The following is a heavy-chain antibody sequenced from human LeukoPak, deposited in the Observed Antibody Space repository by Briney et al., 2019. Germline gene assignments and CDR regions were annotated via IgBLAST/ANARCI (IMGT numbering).Heavy chain of an antibody. CDR3: ARLYYGSGIPTGY. V-gene: IGHV3-21*01. J-gene: IGHJ4*02. Sequence: GGSLRLSCAASGLTFSSYSMNWVRQAPGKGLEWVSSISSSSSYIYYADSVKGRFTISRDNAKNSLYLQMNSLRAEDTAVYYCARLYYGSGIPTGYWGQGTLVTVSS. CDR2: ISSSSSYI. D-gene: IGHD3-10*01. CDR1: GLTFSSYS.